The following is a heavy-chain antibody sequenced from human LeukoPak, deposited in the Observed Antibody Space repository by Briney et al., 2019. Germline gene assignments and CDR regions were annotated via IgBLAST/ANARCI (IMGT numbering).Heavy chain of an antibody. D-gene: IGHD3-3*01. CDR3: ARDTFGVVIHRFDP. V-gene: IGHV1-18*01. Sequence: ASVKVSCKASGYTFTSYGISWVRPAPGQGLEWMGWISAYNGNTNYAQKLQGRVTMTTDTSTSTAYMELSRLRSDDTAVYYCARDTFGVVIHRFDPWGQGTLVTVSS. J-gene: IGHJ5*02. CDR2: ISAYNGNT. CDR1: GYTFTSYG.